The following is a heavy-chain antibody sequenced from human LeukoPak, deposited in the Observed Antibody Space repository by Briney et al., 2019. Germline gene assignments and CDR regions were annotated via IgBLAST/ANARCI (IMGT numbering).Heavy chain of an antibody. Sequence: PSETLSLTCTVSGGSISSSSYYWGWIRQPPGKGLEWIGSIYYSGSTYYNPSLKSRVTISVDTSKNQFSLKLRSVTAADTAVYYCARAHDYGDYKNWFDPWGQGTLVTVSS. V-gene: IGHV4-39*07. CDR3: ARAHDYGDYKNWFDP. D-gene: IGHD4-17*01. J-gene: IGHJ5*02. CDR2: IYYSGST. CDR1: GGSISSSSYY.